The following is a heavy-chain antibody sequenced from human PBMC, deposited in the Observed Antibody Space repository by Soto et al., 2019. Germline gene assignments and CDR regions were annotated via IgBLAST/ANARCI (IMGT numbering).Heavy chain of an antibody. CDR1: GFTFSSYA. J-gene: IGHJ3*02. Sequence: QVQLVESGGGVVQPGRSLRLSCAASGFTFSSYAMHWVRQAPGKGLELVAVISYDGSNKYYADSVKGRFTISRDNSKNTLSLQMTSLRAEDTAVYYCAREVRLGELYYDAFDIWGQGTMVTVSS. CDR3: AREVRLGELYYDAFDI. CDR2: ISYDGSNK. D-gene: IGHD3-16*01. V-gene: IGHV3-30-3*01.